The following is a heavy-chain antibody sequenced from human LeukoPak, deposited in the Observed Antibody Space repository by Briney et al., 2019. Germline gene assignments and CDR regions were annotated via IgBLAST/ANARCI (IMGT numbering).Heavy chain of an antibody. Sequence: ASVKVSCKASGYTFTSYGISWVRQAPGQGLEWMGWISAYNGNTNYAQKLQGRVTMTTDSSTSTAYMELRSLRSDDTAVYYCARDLDSSSWYFPGYYYYYYYMDVWGKGTTVTVSS. V-gene: IGHV1-18*01. CDR2: ISAYNGNT. CDR3: ARDLDSSSWYFPGYYYYYYYMDV. J-gene: IGHJ6*03. CDR1: GYTFTSYG. D-gene: IGHD6-13*01.